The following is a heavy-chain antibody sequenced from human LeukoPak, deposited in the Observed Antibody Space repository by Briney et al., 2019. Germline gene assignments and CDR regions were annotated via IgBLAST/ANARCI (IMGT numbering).Heavy chain of an antibody. CDR3: ARVAGYDSSGYRDY. D-gene: IGHD3-22*01. CDR1: GYTFTSYY. CDR2: INPNSGGT. Sequence: ASVKVSCKASGYTFTSYYMHWVRQAPGQGLEWMGWINPNSGGTNYAQKFQGRVTMTRDTSISTAYMELSRLRSDDTAVYYCARVAGYDSSGYRDYWGQGTLVTVSS. V-gene: IGHV1-2*02. J-gene: IGHJ4*02.